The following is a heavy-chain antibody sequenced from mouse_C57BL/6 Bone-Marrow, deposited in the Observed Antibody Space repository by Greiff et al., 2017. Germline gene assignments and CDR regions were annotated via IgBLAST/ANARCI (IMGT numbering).Heavy chain of an antibody. D-gene: IGHD2-1*01. Sequence: VQLKQSGTVLARPGASVKMSCKTSGYTFTSYWMHWVKQRPGQGLEWLGAIYPGNSDTSYNQKFKGKAKLTAVTSASTAYMELSSLTNEDSAVYYCTRYYGNPRAMDYWGQGTSVTVSS. V-gene: IGHV1-5*01. CDR3: TRYYGNPRAMDY. CDR2: IYPGNSDT. CDR1: GYTFTSYW. J-gene: IGHJ4*01.